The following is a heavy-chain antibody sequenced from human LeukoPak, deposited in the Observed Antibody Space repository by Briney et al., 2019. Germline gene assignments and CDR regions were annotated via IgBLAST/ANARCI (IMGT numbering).Heavy chain of an antibody. CDR3: ARGSGLAALYSGFDI. J-gene: IGHJ3*02. CDR2: ISAYNGNT. CDR1: GYTFTSYG. V-gene: IGHV1-18*01. D-gene: IGHD6-6*01. Sequence: ASVKVSCKASGYTFTSYGISWVRQAPGQGLEWMGWISAYNGNTNYAQKLQGRVTMTTDTSTSTAYMELRSLRSDATAVYYCARGSGLAALYSGFDIWGQGTMVTVSS.